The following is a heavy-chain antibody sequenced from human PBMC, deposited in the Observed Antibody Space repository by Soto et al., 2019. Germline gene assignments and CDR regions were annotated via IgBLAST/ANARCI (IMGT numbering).Heavy chain of an antibody. D-gene: IGHD3-3*01. J-gene: IGHJ4*02. CDR3: ARTKGNYDVWAFDY. Sequence: QLQLQESGPGLVKPSETLSLTCIVSADSLSTSSYYWGWIRQPPGKGLEWIGSIFYNGYTYYKPAIKSRVTISVDTSNNQFSLRLDAVTAADTAVYYCARTKGNYDVWAFDYWGRGTLVTVSS. CDR1: ADSLSTSSYY. CDR2: IFYNGYT. V-gene: IGHV4-39*01.